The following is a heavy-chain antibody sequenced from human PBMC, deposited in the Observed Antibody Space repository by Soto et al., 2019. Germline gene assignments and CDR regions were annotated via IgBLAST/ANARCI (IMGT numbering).Heavy chain of an antibody. Sequence: ASVKVSCKASGYTFTGNYLHWVRQAPGQGLEWMGWINPNSGGTHYAQKFQGWVTMTRDTSITTAYMELNRLTSDDTAVYYCARDWGHYYGSGSFPSPHPSDIWGQGTLVTVSS. J-gene: IGHJ4*02. CDR1: GYTFTGNY. CDR2: INPNSGGT. D-gene: IGHD3-10*01. CDR3: ARDWGHYYGSGSFPSPHPSDI. V-gene: IGHV1-2*04.